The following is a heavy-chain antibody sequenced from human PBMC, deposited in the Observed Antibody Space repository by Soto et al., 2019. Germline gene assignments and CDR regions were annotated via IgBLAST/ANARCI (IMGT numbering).Heavy chain of an antibody. CDR1: GYTFTSYD. V-gene: IGHV1-8*01. J-gene: IGHJ6*02. Sequence: ASVKVSCKASGYTFTSYDINWVRQATGQGLEWMGWMNPNSGNTGYAQKLQGRVTMTRNTSISTAYMELSSLRSEDTAVYYCARGSSSWYSLQYYGMDVWGQGTTVTVSS. CDR3: ARGSSSWYSLQYYGMDV. CDR2: MNPNSGNT. D-gene: IGHD6-13*01.